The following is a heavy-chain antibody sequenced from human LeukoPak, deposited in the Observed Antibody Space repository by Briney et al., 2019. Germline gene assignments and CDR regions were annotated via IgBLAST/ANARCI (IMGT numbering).Heavy chain of an antibody. V-gene: IGHV1-2*02. J-gene: IGHJ4*02. D-gene: IGHD6-6*01. CDR3: ARDRVYSSSTGAY. Sequence: ASVKVSCKASGFSFIDYYLHWVRQAPGQGLEWVGWIYPHSGATNCAQKFQGRVTMTRDTSINTAYMEVSGLRSDDTAVYYCARDRVYSSSTGAYWGQGTLVTVSS. CDR2: IYPHSGAT. CDR1: GFSFIDYY.